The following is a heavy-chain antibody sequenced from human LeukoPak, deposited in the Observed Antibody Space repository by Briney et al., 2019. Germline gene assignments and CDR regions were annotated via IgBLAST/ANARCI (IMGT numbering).Heavy chain of an antibody. CDR2: ISSSSSYI. J-gene: IGHJ4*02. D-gene: IGHD3-22*01. V-gene: IGHV3-21*01. Sequence: GGSLRLSCAASGFTFSSYSMNWVRQAPGKGLEWVSSISSSSSYIYYADSVKDRFTISRDNAKNSLYLQMNSLRAEDTAVYYCATFQTYYYDSSGYYYFDYWGQGTLVTVSS. CDR1: GFTFSSYS. CDR3: ATFQTYYYDSSGYYYFDY.